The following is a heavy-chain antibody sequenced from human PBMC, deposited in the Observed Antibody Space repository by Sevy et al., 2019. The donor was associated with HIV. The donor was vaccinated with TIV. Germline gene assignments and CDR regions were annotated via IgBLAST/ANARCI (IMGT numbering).Heavy chain of an antibody. CDR1: GFTFSKYS. CDR2: LSFGCGEI. V-gene: IGHV3-23*01. CDR3: AREGCTKPHDY. J-gene: IGHJ4*02. D-gene: IGHD2-8*01. Sequence: GGSLRLSCAASGFTFSKYSMSWVRQPPGKGLEWVSTLSFGCGEINYEDSVKGRFTISRDNSKSSVYLQMNNLRPEDTAVYYCAREGCTKPHDYWGQGTLVTVCS.